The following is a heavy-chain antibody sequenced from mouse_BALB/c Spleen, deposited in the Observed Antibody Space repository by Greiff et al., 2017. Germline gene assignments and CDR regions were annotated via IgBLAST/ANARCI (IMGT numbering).Heavy chain of an antibody. CDR2: IWAGGST. Sequence: VQVVESGPGLVAPSQSLSITCTVSGFSLTSYGVHWVRQPPGKGLEWLGVIWAGGSTNYNSALMSRLSISKDNSKSQVFLKMNSLQTDDTAMYYCARHKRNYFDYWGQGTTLTVSS. CDR1: GFSLTSYG. CDR3: ARHKRNYFDY. V-gene: IGHV2-9*02. J-gene: IGHJ2*01.